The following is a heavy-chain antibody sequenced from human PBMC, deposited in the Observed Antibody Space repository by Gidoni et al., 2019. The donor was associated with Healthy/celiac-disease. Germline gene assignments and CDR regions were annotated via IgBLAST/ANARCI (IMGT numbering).Heavy chain of an antibody. V-gene: IGHV1-69*01. CDR1: GGTFRSYA. CDR3: ASGSPGYYYYGMDV. CDR2: IIPIFGTA. J-gene: IGHJ6*02. Sequence: QVQLVQSGAAVKKPGSSVKVSCKASGGTFRSYAISWVRQAPGQGLEWMGGIIPIFGTANYAQKFQGRVTMTADESTSTAYMELSSLRSEDTAVYYCASGSPGYYYYGMDVWGQGTTVTVSS.